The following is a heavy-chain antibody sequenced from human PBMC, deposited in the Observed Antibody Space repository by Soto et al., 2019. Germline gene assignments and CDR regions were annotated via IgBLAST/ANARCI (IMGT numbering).Heavy chain of an antibody. CDR2: INPNSGDT. CDR1: GYTFTGYY. CDR3: AKGGAIVAAGTRVYLYNAMDV. J-gene: IGHJ6*02. Sequence: ASVKVSCKASGYTFTGYYVHWVRQAPGQGLEWMGWINPNSGDTYLAQRSQGRVTMNRDTSIGTAYMELRGLTSDDTAEYYCAKGGAIVAAGTRVYLYNAMDVWGQGTTVTVSS. D-gene: IGHD1-26*01. V-gene: IGHV1-2*02.